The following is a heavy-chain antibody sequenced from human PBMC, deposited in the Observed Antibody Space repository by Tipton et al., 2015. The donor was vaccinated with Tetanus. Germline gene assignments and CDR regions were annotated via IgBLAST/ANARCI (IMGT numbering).Heavy chain of an antibody. D-gene: IGHD3-3*01. J-gene: IGHJ5*02. CDR2: IYYRGST. V-gene: IGHV4-59*01. CDR1: GGSISTYY. CDR3: AGVLRSESVGWFDP. Sequence: TLSLTCTVSGGSISTYYWSWIRQPPGKGLEWIGYIYYRGSTNYYPSLKSRVTMSVDTSKNQFSLNLSSVTAADTAVYFCAGVLRSESVGWFDPWGQGTLVTVSS.